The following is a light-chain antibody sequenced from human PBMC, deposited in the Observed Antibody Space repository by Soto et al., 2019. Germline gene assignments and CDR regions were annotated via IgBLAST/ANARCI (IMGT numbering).Light chain of an antibody. Sequence: QSALTQPRSVSGSPGQSVTISCTGTSSDVGGYNYVSWYQQDPGKAPKLMIYDVSKRPSGVPDRFSGSKSGNTASLTISGLQAEDEADYYCCSYAGRSTLVFGGGTKVTVL. CDR3: CSYAGRSTLV. V-gene: IGLV2-11*01. CDR1: SSDVGGYNY. J-gene: IGLJ2*01. CDR2: DVS.